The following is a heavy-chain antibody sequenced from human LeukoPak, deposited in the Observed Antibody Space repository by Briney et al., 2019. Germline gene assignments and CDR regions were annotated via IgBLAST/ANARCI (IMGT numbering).Heavy chain of an antibody. V-gene: IGHV1-69*13. Sequence: ASVKVSCKASGGTFISYAISWVRQAPGQGLEWMGGIIPIFGTANYAQKFQGRVTITAVESTSTAYMELSSLRSEDTAVYYCARDAPAAAGTTPQGYWGQGTLVTVSS. CDR3: ARDAPAAAGTTPQGY. CDR2: IIPIFGTA. J-gene: IGHJ4*02. D-gene: IGHD6-13*01. CDR1: GGTFISYA.